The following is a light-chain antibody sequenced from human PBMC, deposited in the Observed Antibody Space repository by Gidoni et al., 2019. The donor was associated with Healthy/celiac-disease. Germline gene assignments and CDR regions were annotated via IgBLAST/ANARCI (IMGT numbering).Light chain of an antibody. J-gene: IGLJ2*01. CDR3: QAWDSSTAVV. V-gene: IGLV3-1*01. CDR1: KLGDKY. Sequence: SYELTQPPSVSVSPGQTASITCSGDKLGDKYACWYQQKSGQSPVLVIYQDIKRPSGIPERFSGSNSGNTATLTISGTQAMDEADYYCQAWDSSTAVVFGGGTKLTVL. CDR2: QDI.